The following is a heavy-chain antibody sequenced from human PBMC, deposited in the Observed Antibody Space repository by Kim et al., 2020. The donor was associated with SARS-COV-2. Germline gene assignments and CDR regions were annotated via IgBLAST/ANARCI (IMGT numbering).Heavy chain of an antibody. J-gene: IGHJ4*02. CDR2: ISYDGNNK. D-gene: IGHD5-12*01. CDR1: GFTFSSYA. V-gene: IGHV3-30*04. CDR3: ARARGGGYGDGDY. Sequence: GRSLRLSCAASGFTFSSYAMHWVRQAPGKGLEWVAIISYDGNNKYYVDSVKGRFTISRDNSKNTLYLQMNSLRAEDTAAYYCARARGGGYGDGDYWGQGTLVTVSS.